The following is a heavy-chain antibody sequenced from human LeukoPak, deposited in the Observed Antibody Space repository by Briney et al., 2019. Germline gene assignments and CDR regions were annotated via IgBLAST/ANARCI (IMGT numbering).Heavy chain of an antibody. CDR3: ARANDYSLYRRFDP. Sequence: PSETLSLTCTVSAGSLTNNNWYWGWVRQPPGKGLEWIGDIYYNGNAYYNPSLKSRVTISIDTSKNQFSLKVNSVTAADTAVYYCARANDYSLYRRFDPWGQGTLVTVSS. V-gene: IGHV4-39*01. CDR1: AGSLTNNNWY. J-gene: IGHJ5*02. CDR2: IYYNGNA. D-gene: IGHD4-11*01.